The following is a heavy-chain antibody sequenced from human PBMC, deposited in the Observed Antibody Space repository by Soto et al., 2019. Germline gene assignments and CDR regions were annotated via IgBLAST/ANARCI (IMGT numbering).Heavy chain of an antibody. CDR1: GGSISSYY. J-gene: IGHJ6*02. CDR3: AREGRLSNYYYYGMDV. Sequence: SETLSLTCTVSGGSISSYYWSWIRQPPGKGQEWIGYIYYSGSTNYNPSLKSRVTISVDTSKNQFSLKLSSVTAADTAVYYCAREGRLSNYYYYGMDVWGQGTTVTVSS. D-gene: IGHD2-15*01. CDR2: IYYSGST. V-gene: IGHV4-59*01.